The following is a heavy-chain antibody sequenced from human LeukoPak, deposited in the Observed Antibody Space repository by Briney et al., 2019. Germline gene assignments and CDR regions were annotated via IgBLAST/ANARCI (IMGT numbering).Heavy chain of an antibody. CDR1: GGSISSGSYY. J-gene: IGHJ4*02. Sequence: PSETLSLTCTVSGGSISSGSYYWSWIRQPAGKGLEWIGRIYTSGSTNYNPSIKSRVTISVDTSKNQFSLKLSSVTAADTAVYYCARDPYYDSSGYYPLGVWGQGTLVTVSS. CDR2: IYTSGST. D-gene: IGHD3-22*01. V-gene: IGHV4-61*02. CDR3: ARDPYYDSSGYYPLGV.